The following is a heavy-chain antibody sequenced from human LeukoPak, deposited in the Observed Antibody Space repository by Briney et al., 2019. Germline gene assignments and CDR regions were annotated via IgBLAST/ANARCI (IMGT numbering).Heavy chain of an antibody. CDR3: ARETMVRGVIFYDY. V-gene: IGHV1-18*01. CDR1: GYTFTSYG. CDR2: ISAYNGNT. D-gene: IGHD3-10*01. Sequence: ASVKVSCKASGYTFTSYGISWVRQAPGQGLEWMGWISAYNGNTNYAQKLQGRVTMTTDTSTSTVYMELRSLRSDDTAVYYCARETMVRGVIFYDYWGQGTMVTVSS. J-gene: IGHJ4*02.